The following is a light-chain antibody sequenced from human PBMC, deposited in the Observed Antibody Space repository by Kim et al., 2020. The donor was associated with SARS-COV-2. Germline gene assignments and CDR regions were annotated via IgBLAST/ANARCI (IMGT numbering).Light chain of an antibody. J-gene: IGLJ2*01. CDR1: TLRSYD. V-gene: IGLV3-19*01. Sequence: AWGQTDRITCQGDTLRSYDASWYQQKPGQAPVLGIYGKNNRPSGIPDRFAGSSSGNTASLTITGAQAEDEADYYCNSRDSSGNVVFGGGTQLTVL. CDR2: GKN. CDR3: NSRDSSGNVV.